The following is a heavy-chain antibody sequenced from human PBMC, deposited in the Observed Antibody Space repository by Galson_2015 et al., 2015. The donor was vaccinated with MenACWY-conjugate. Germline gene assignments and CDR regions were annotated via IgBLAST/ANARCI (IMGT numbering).Heavy chain of an antibody. Sequence: QSGAEVKKPGESLKISCKGSGYSFSTYWIGWVRQMPGKGLEWMGLVYPGDSDTKYSPSFQGQVTFSADKSISTAYLQWSSLRASDTAMYYCARWPGYCSTTSCYNSRFDYWGQGTLVTVSS. J-gene: IGHJ4*02. CDR1: GYSFSTYW. V-gene: IGHV5-51*01. CDR2: VYPGDSDT. D-gene: IGHD2-2*02. CDR3: ARWPGYCSTTSCYNSRFDY.